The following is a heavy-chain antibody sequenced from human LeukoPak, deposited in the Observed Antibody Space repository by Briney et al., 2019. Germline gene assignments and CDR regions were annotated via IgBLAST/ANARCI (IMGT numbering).Heavy chain of an antibody. V-gene: IGHV3-23*01. CDR1: GFTFSSYA. Sequence: GGSRRLSCAASGFTFSSYAMSWVRQAPGKGLEWVSAISGSGGSTYYADSVKGRFTISRDNSKNTLYLQMNSLRAEDTAVYYCAKDIVVVVAARNDAFDIWGQGTMVTLSS. CDR2: ISGSGGST. D-gene: IGHD2-15*01. CDR3: AKDIVVVVAARNDAFDI. J-gene: IGHJ3*02.